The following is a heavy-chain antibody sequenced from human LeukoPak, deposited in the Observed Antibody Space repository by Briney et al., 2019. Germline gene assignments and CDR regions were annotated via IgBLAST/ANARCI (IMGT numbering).Heavy chain of an antibody. CDR2: ISGSGGST. J-gene: IGHJ4*02. V-gene: IGHV3-23*01. Sequence: GGSLRLSCAASGFTFSSYAMSWVRQAPGKGLEWVSAISGSGGSTYYADSVKGRFTISRDNSKNTLYLQMNSLRAEDTAVYYCAENPYSSYLGYFDYWGQGTLVTVSS. CDR1: GFTFSSYA. CDR3: AENPYSSYLGYFDY. D-gene: IGHD6-6*01.